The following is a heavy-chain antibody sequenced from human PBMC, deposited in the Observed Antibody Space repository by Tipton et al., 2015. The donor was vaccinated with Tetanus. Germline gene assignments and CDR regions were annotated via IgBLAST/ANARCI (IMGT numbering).Heavy chain of an antibody. V-gene: IGHV4-39*01. CDR3: ARLYSSGWPFDY. CDR2: IYYSGST. D-gene: IGHD6-19*01. Sequence: TLSLTCTVSGGSISSSSYYWGWIRQPPGKGLEWIGSIYYSGSTYYNPSLKSRVTISVDTSKNQFSLKLSSVTAADTAVYYCARLYSSGWPFDYWGQGTLVTVSS. J-gene: IGHJ4*02. CDR1: GGSISSSSYY.